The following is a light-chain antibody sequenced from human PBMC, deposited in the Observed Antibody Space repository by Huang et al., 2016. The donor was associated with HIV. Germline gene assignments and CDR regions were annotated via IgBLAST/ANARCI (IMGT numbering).Light chain of an antibody. CDR2: GAS. Sequence: EIVMTQSPATLSVSPGERATLSCRASQSVNSNLAWYQQKPGQAPRLLIYGASTRATGFPARFSGSGSGTEVTLTISSLQSEDFAVYYCQQYNNWPYTFGQGTKLDIK. J-gene: IGKJ2*01. CDR3: QQYNNWPYT. CDR1: QSVNSN. V-gene: IGKV3-15*01.